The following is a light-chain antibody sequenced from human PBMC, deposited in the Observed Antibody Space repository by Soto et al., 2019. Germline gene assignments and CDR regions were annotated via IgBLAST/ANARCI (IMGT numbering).Light chain of an antibody. Sequence: QSALTQPASVSGSPGQSITISCTGTSSDVGSYNLVSWYQQLPGKAPKLMIYEGSKRPSGVSNRFSGSKSGNTASLTISGLQAEDEADYYCCSYAGSSIYVVFGGGTKVTVL. CDR3: CSYAGSSIYVV. CDR1: SSDVGSYNL. CDR2: EGS. J-gene: IGLJ2*01. V-gene: IGLV2-23*01.